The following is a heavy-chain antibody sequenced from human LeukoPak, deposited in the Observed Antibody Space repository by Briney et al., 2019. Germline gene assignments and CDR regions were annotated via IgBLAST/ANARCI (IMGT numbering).Heavy chain of an antibody. Sequence: GASVKVSCKASGGTFSSYAISWVRQAPGQGLEWMGGIIPIFGTANYAQKFQDRVTMTRDTSTGTVYMELSSLRSEDTAVYYCARERRGVTMVRGANALDIWGQGTMVTVSS. CDR3: ARERRGVTMVRGANALDI. J-gene: IGHJ3*02. CDR2: IIPIFGTA. D-gene: IGHD3-10*01. CDR1: GGTFSSYA. V-gene: IGHV1-69*05.